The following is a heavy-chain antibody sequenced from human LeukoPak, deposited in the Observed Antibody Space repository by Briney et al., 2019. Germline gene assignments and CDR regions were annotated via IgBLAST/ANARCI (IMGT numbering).Heavy chain of an antibody. V-gene: IGHV4-38-2*02. J-gene: IGHJ5*02. Sequence: SETLSLTCTVSGYSISSGYYWGWIRQPPGKGLEWIGSIYHSGSTYYNPSLKSRVTISVDTSKNQFSLKLTSVTAADTAVYYCARPVPSRLGWFDPWGQGTLVTVSS. D-gene: IGHD1-1*01. CDR3: ARPVPSRLGWFDP. CDR1: GYSISSGYY. CDR2: IYHSGST.